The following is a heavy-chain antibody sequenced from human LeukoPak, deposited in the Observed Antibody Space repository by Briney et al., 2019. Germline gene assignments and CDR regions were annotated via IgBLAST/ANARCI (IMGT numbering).Heavy chain of an antibody. CDR3: AKSRGSGSNMARGVNFDY. J-gene: IGHJ4*02. CDR1: GFTFSDFD. V-gene: IGHV3-23*01. D-gene: IGHD3-10*01. Sequence: PGGSLRLSCAASGFTFSDFDMSWVRQAPGKGLGWVLTISDGVSITYYADSVKGRFTISRDNSKNTLFLQMNSLRVEDTALYYCAKSRGSGSNMARGVNFDYWGQGTLVTVSS. CDR2: ISDGVSIT.